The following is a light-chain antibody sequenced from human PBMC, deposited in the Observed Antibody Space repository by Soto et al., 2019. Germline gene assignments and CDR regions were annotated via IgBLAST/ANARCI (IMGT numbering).Light chain of an antibody. J-gene: IGLJ1*01. CDR3: ASLTTTSIV. CDR2: EVS. V-gene: IGLV2-14*01. Sequence: QSARTQPASVSGSPGQSITISCTGTSSDVGAYNFVSWYQHHPDKAPKLMISEVSNRPSGASDRFSGSKSGNTASLTISGLQAEDEADYYCASLTTTSIVFGTGTKVTVL. CDR1: SSDVGAYNF.